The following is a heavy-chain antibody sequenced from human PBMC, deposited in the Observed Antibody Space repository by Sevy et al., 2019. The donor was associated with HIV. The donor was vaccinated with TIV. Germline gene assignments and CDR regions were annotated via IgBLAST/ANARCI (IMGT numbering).Heavy chain of an antibody. J-gene: IGHJ6*02. CDR3: ATTVVPAAIRGYYYGMDV. D-gene: IGHD2-2*02. V-gene: IGHV5-51*01. CDR2: IYPGDSDT. Sequence: GESLKISCKGSGYSFTSYWIGWVRQMPGKGLEWMGIIYPGDSDTRYSPSFQGQVTISADKSISTAYLQWSSLKASDTAMYYWATTVVPAAIRGYYYGMDVWGQGTTVTVSS. CDR1: GYSFTSYW.